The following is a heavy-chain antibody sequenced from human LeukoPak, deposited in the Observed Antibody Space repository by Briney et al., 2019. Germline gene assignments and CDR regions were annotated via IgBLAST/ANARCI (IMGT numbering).Heavy chain of an antibody. V-gene: IGHV3-33*01. D-gene: IGHD3-10*01. J-gene: IGHJ4*02. CDR3: ARGYSYGSGSYYCDY. CDR2: IWYDGSNE. Sequence: PGGSLRLSCAASGFTFSSYGMHWVRQAPGKGLEWVAVIWYDGSNEYYADSVKGRFTISRDNSKNTLYLQMNSLRAEDTAVYYCARGYSYGSGSYYCDYWGQGTLVTVSS. CDR1: GFTFSSYG.